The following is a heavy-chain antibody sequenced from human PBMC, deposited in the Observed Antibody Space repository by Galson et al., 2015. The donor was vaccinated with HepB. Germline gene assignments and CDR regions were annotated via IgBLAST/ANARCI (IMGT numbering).Heavy chain of an antibody. D-gene: IGHD3-22*01. V-gene: IGHV3-20*04. Sequence: SLRLSCAASGFTFDDYGMSWVRQAPGKGLEWVSGINWNGGSTGYADSVKGRFTISRDNAKNSLYLQMNSLRAEDTALYYCATRARRLCKACGYHFDYWGQGTLVTVSS. CDR3: ATRARRLCKACGYHFDY. CDR2: INWNGGST. CDR1: GFTFDDYG. J-gene: IGHJ4*02.